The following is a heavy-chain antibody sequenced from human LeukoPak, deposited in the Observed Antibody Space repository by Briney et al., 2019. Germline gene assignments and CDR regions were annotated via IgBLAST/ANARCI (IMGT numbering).Heavy chain of an antibody. V-gene: IGHV3-23*01. J-gene: IGHJ4*02. CDR1: GFTFSSYA. CDR3: ARDDYGDYGGLDY. D-gene: IGHD4-17*01. CDR2: ISGSGGST. Sequence: GGSLRLSCAASGFTFSSYAMSWVRQAPGKGLEWVSAISGSGGSTYYADSVKGRFTISRDNSKNTLYLQMNSLRAEDTAVYYCARDDYGDYGGLDYWGQGTLVTVSS.